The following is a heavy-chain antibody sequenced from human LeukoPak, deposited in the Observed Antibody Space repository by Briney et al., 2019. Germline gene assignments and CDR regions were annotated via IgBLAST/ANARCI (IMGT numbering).Heavy chain of an antibody. CDR3: AKSPIFGVRREPFDY. J-gene: IGHJ4*02. CDR2: ISGSGGST. V-gene: IGHV3-23*01. CDR1: GFTFSSYA. D-gene: IGHD3-3*01. Sequence: GGSLRLFCAASGFTFSSYAMSWVRQAPGKGLEWVSAISGSGGSTYYADSVKGRFTISRDNSKNTLYLQMNSLRAEDTAVYYCAKSPIFGVRREPFDYWGQGTLVTVSS.